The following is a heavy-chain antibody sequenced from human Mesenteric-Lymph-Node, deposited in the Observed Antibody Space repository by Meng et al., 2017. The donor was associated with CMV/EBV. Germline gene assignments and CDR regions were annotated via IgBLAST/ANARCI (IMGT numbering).Heavy chain of an antibody. V-gene: IGHV3-30-3*01. J-gene: IGHJ5*02. D-gene: IGHD6-13*01. CDR1: RSPFSSYS. CDR3: ARAVAAPGRGNWFDP. CDR2: ITYDGSNK. Sequence: SRSPFSSYSMHWVRQAPGKGLEWVALITYDGSNKYYADSVKGRFTISRDNSKNTLYLQMSSLRAEDTAVYYCARAVAAPGRGNWFDPWGQGTLVTVSS.